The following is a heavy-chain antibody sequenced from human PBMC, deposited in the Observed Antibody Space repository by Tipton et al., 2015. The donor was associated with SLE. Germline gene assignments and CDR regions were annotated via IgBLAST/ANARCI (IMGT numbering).Heavy chain of an antibody. J-gene: IGHJ3*02. CDR2: ISAYNGNT. Sequence: QSGAEVKKPGASVKVSCKASGYTFTSYGINWVRQAPGQGLEWMGWISAYNGNTNYAQKLQGRVTMTTDTSTSTAYMELRSLGSDDTAVYYCGKTVGATTAFDIWGQGTMVTVSS. D-gene: IGHD1-26*01. V-gene: IGHV1-18*01. CDR1: GYTFTSYG. CDR3: GKTVGATTAFDI.